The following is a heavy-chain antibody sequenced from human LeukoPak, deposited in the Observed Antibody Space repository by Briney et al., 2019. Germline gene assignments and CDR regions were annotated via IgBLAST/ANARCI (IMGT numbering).Heavy chain of an antibody. V-gene: IGHV4-59*01. J-gene: IGHJ3*02. Sequence: KPSETLSLTCTVSGGSISSYYWSWIRQPPGKGLEWIGYIYYSGSTNYNPSLKGRVTISVDTSKNQFSLKLSSVTAADTAVYYCARERRWLQENDAFDIWGQGTMVTVSS. CDR2: IYYSGST. D-gene: IGHD5-24*01. CDR1: GGSISSYY. CDR3: ARERRWLQENDAFDI.